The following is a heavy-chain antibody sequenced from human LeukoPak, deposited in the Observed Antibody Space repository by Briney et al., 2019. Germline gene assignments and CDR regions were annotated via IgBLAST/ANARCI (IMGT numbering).Heavy chain of an antibody. J-gene: IGHJ4*02. D-gene: IGHD6-19*01. V-gene: IGHV3-43*02. Sequence: PGGSLRLSCAAAGFTFADYAMHSVRHAPGKGLEWVSFISGDGGSTYYAGFVKGRFTISRDNSKNSLYLQMNSLSTEDTALYYCAKGGSGWSYYFDFWGQGTLVTVSS. CDR3: AKGGSGWSYYFDF. CDR2: ISGDGGST. CDR1: GFTFADYA.